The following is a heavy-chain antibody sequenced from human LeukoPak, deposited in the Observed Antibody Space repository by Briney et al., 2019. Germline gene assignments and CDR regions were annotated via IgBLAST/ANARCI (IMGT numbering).Heavy chain of an antibody. D-gene: IGHD4-17*01. Sequence: PSETLSLTCAVYGGSFSGYYWSWIRQPPGRGLEWIGEINHSGSTNYNPSLKSRVTISVDPSKNQFSLKLSSVTAADTAVYYCARGLATVVIRHPPLFWGQGTLVTVSS. CDR1: GGSFSGYY. CDR2: INHSGST. CDR3: ARGLATVVIRHPPLF. V-gene: IGHV4-34*01. J-gene: IGHJ4*02.